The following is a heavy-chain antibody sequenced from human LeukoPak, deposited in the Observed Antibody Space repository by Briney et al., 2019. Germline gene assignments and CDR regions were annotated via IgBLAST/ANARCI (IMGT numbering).Heavy chain of an antibody. V-gene: IGHV4-59*05. D-gene: IGHD1-26*01. CDR3: ARPDSGTYVARAFDI. CDR2: IYYSGST. CDR1: GDSISSYY. J-gene: IGHJ3*02. Sequence: SETLSLTCTVSGDSISSYYWSWIRQPPGKGLEWIGSIYYSGSTYYTPSLKSRATISVDTSKNQFSLKLSSVTAADTAVYYCARPDSGTYVARAFDIWGQGTLVSVSS.